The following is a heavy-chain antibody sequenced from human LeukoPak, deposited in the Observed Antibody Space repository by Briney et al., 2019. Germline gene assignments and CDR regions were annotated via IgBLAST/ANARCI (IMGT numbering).Heavy chain of an antibody. CDR1: GFTFSSYS. Sequence: PGGSLRLSCAASGFTFSSYSMNWTRQAPGKGLEWVSSISSSSSYVYYADSVKGRFTISRDNAQNSLSLLMNSLRAEDTAVYYCARDRMPSSYRGLDPWGQGTLVIVSS. V-gene: IGHV3-21*01. D-gene: IGHD3-10*01. CDR2: ISSSSSYV. J-gene: IGHJ5*02. CDR3: ARDRMPSSYRGLDP.